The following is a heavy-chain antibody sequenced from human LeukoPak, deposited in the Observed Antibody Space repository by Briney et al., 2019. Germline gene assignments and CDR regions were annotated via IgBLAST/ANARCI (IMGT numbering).Heavy chain of an antibody. CDR2: MNPDSGDT. CDR3: ARGRTLYDGTDYAFMSV. J-gene: IGHJ6*04. D-gene: IGHD3-22*01. Sequence: GASVKVSCKASGYAFTIYDVNWVRQAAGQGLEWMGWMNPDSGDTAYAQKFQGRVTMTRDTSISTAYMELSGLTSDDTAVYFCARGRTLYDGTDYAFMSVWGKGTTVTVSS. V-gene: IGHV1-8*01. CDR1: GYAFTIYD.